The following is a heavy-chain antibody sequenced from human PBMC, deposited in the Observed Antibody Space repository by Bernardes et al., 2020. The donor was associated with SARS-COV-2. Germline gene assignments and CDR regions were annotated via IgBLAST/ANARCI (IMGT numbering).Heavy chain of an antibody. J-gene: IGHJ6*02. CDR1: GFTFSSYS. D-gene: IGHD3-3*01. CDR2: ISSSSSYI. V-gene: IGHV3-21*01. CDR3: ARNQYDFWSGRKKAQGYYYYGMDV. Sequence: GGSLRLSCAASGFTFSSYSMNWVRQAPGKGLEWVSSISSSSSYIYYADSVKGRFTISRDNAKNSLYLQMNSLRAEDTAVYYCARNQYDFWSGRKKAQGYYYYGMDVWGQGTTVTVSS.